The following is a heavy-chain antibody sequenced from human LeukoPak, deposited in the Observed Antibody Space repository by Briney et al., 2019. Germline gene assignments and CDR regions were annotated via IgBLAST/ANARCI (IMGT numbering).Heavy chain of an antibody. CDR2: IHHSGTT. J-gene: IGHJ5*02. CDR1: GYSISNGYY. CDR3: ARSYYDTRGRFDP. V-gene: IGHV4-38-2*02. Sequence: PSETLSLTCTVSGYSISNGYYWGWVRQPPGKGLEWIGTIHHSGTTYYSPSLRSRATTSVDTSKNQFSLSLRSVTAADTAVCYCARSYYDTRGRFDPWGQGTLVTVSS. D-gene: IGHD3-22*01.